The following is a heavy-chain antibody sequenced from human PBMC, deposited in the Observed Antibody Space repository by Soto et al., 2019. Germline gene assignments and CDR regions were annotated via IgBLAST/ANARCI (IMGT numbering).Heavy chain of an antibody. V-gene: IGHV3-23*01. CDR1: GFTFSAFP. J-gene: IGHJ5*02. D-gene: IGHD1-1*01. CDR2: ISATTPNT. Sequence: VQLLESGGGLVQPGGSLRLSCAASGFTFSAFPMNWVRQAPGKGLDWVSTISATTPNTYYADSVKGRFTISRDNSKSPLYLQMNSLRVEDTAVYYCARGWNLDLWGPGTLVT. CDR3: ARGWNLDL.